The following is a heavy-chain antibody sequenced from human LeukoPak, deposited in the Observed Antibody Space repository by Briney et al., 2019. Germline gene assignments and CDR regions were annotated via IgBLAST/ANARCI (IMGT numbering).Heavy chain of an antibody. J-gene: IGHJ3*02. CDR3: ARLGTTPVDVVGAFDI. Sequence: GGSLRLSCAASGFTFSSYAMSWVRQAPGKGLEWVSAISGSGGSTYYADSVKGRFTISRDNSKNTLYLQMNSLRAEDTAVYYCARLGTTPVDVVGAFDIWGQETMVTVSS. V-gene: IGHV3-23*01. CDR2: ISGSGGST. CDR1: GFTFSSYA. D-gene: IGHD1-7*01.